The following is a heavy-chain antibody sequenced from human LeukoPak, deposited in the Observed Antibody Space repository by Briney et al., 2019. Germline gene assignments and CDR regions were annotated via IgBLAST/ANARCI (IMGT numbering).Heavy chain of an antibody. CDR2: IGTSGIK. D-gene: IGHD6-25*01. V-gene: IGHV3-23*01. CDR1: GFAFDSYA. J-gene: IGHJ5*01. CDR3: ATEGIEGRGISCFES. Sequence: GGSLRLSCAASGFAFDSYAINWVRQAPGKGLEWVSGIGTSGIKYYAGSMKARFTISRDNHQNTAYLEMRSLRVADTALYYCATEGIEGRGISCFESWGHGTLVTVSS.